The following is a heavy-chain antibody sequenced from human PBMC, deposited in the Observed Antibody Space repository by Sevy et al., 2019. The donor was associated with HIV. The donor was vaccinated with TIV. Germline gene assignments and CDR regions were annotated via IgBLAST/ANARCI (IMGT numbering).Heavy chain of an antibody. CDR2: ISWNGADI. CDR3: AKGQQLITQSGSYFYYGMNV. J-gene: IGHJ6*02. V-gene: IGHV3-9*01. D-gene: IGHD6-13*01. CDR1: NLTFEDYA. Sequence: GGSLRLSCAASNLTFEDYAMHWVRRAPGKGLEWVSGISWNGADIGFSASVKGRFTISRDNAKSSVYLQINSLTPEDTGVYYCAKGQQLITQSGSYFYYGMNVWGQGTTVTVSS.